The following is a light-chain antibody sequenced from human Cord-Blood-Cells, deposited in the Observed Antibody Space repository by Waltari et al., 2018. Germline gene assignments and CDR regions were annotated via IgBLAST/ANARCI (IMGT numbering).Light chain of an antibody. CDR1: SSNIGSNY. Sequence: QSVLTQPPSASGTPGQRVTISCSGSSSNIGSNYVYWYQQLPVTDPKLLIYRNNQQPSGVPDRFSGSKSGTSASLAISGLRSEDEADYYCAAWDDSLSGWVFGGGTKLSVL. V-gene: IGLV1-47*01. CDR3: AAWDDSLSGWV. J-gene: IGLJ3*02. CDR2: RNN.